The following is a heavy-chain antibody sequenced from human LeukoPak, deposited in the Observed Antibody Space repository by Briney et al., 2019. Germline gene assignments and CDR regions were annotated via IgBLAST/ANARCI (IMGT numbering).Heavy chain of an antibody. Sequence: PGGSLRLSCAASGFTFSDYSMNWVRQAPGKGLEWVSSISSSSSYIHYADSVKGRFTISRDNAENSLYLQMNSLRAEDTAVYYCARPYDSSGYYYYYAMGVWGQGTTVTVSS. CDR2: ISSSSSYI. CDR1: GFTFSDYS. J-gene: IGHJ6*02. D-gene: IGHD3-22*01. CDR3: ARPYDSSGYYYYYAMGV. V-gene: IGHV3-21*01.